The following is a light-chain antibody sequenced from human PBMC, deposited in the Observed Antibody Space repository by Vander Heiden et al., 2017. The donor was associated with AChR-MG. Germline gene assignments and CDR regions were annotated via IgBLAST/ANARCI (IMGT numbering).Light chain of an antibody. J-gene: IGLJ1*01. CDR1: TAALTSGYY. Sequence: QPVVTQEPSLTVSPGGTVTLTCASSTAALTSGYYPYLFQQKPGQAPRTLIYSVNKKYSWTPARFSGSLLGDKAALTLSGVQPEDEAEYYCLLYDGGAQPYVFGTGTKVTVL. CDR2: SVN. V-gene: IGLV7-43*01. CDR3: LLYDGGAQPYV.